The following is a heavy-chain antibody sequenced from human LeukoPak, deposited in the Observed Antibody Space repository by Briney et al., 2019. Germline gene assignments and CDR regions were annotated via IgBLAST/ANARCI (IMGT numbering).Heavy chain of an antibody. Sequence: GGSLRLSCAASGFPFSSYALSWVRQAPGKGLEWVSIISRSGDSTYYADTVKGRFTISRDNSKNMLFLQMNSLRAADTAVYYCAKKWGAILTGYSDFDHWGQGTLVTVSS. CDR2: ISRSGDST. D-gene: IGHD3-9*01. J-gene: IGHJ4*02. CDR1: GFPFSSYA. V-gene: IGHV3-23*01. CDR3: AKKWGAILTGYSDFDH.